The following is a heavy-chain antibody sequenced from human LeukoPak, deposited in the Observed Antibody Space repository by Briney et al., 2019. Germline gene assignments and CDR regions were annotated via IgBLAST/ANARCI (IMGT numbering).Heavy chain of an antibody. CDR3: ARHSYTGTMATYYFDY. Sequence: PSETLSLTCIVSGGSISSSSYYWGWIRQPPGKGLEWIGSIYYSGSAYYNPSLKSRLTISVDTSKNQLSLKLSSVTAADTAVYYCARHSYTGTMATYYFDYWGQGTLVTVSS. D-gene: IGHD1-7*01. J-gene: IGHJ4*02. CDR1: GGSISSSSYY. CDR2: IYYSGSA. V-gene: IGHV4-39*01.